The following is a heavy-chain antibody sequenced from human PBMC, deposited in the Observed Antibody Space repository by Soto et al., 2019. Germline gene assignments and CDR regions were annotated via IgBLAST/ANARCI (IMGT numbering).Heavy chain of an antibody. J-gene: IGHJ4*02. CDR1: GFTFSSYA. CDR2: ISGSGGST. V-gene: IGHV3-23*01. D-gene: IGHD2-15*01. CDR3: AKLGCSGGSCYSYYFDY. Sequence: GGSLRLSCAASGFTFSSYAMSWVRQAPGKGLEWVSAISGSGGSTYYADSVKGRFTISRDNSKNTLYLQMNSLRAEDTAVYYCAKLGCSGGSCYSYYFDYWGQGTLVTVSS.